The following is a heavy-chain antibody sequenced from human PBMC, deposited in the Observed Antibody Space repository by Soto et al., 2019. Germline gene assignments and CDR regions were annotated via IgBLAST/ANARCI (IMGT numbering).Heavy chain of an antibody. CDR3: ARSRGTYSDFDY. J-gene: IGHJ4*01. CDR1: GYSFTAYC. D-gene: IGHD2-21*01. CDR2: INPNSGGT. Sequence: QVHLVQSGAEVKKSGASVKVSCEASGYSFTAYCVHWVRQAPGQGLEWMGWINPNSGGTNYAQTFQGRVAMTTDTSTNTAYMELNSLKSDDTALYFCARSRGTYSDFDYWGQGTQVTVSS. V-gene: IGHV1-2*02.